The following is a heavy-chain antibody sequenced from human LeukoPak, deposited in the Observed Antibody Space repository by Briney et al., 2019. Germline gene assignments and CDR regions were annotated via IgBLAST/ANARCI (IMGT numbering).Heavy chain of an antibody. J-gene: IGHJ4*02. CDR1: GFTFSSYA. CDR2: ISSNGANR. Sequence: GGSPRLSCAASGFTFSSYAMSWARQTSEKGLQWVSSISSNGANRFYTDSVKGRFTISRDNSKNTLYLQMNSLRAEDTAVYYCAKTGGYGQYFDYWGQGTLVTVSS. V-gene: IGHV3-23*01. CDR3: AKTGGYGQYFDY. D-gene: IGHD5-12*01.